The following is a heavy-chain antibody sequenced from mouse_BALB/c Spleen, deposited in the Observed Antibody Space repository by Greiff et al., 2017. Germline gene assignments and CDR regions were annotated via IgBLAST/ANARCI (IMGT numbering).Heavy chain of an antibody. CDR1: GFSLTGYG. D-gene: IGHD1-1*01. Sequence: VKLVESGPGLVAPSQSLSITCTVSGFSLTGYGVNWVRQPPGKGLEWLGMIWGDGSTDYNSAIKTRLSTSKDNSKSQVFLKMNRLQTDDAARYYCAKDGFILHAMDYWGQGTSVTVSS. CDR3: AKDGFILHAMDY. J-gene: IGHJ4*01. V-gene: IGHV2-6-7*01. CDR2: IWGDGST.